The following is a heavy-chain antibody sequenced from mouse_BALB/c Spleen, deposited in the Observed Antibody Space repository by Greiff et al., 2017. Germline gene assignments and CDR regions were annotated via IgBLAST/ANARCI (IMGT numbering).Heavy chain of an antibody. CDR1: GYAFTNYL. D-gene: IGHD2-14*01. Sequence: VQLQQSGAELVRPGTSVKVSCKASGYAFTNYLIEWVKQRPGQGLEWIGVINPGSGGTNYNEKFKGKATLTADKSSSTAYMQLSSLTSEDSAVYYCARGGEVRRFDYWGQGTTLTVSS. J-gene: IGHJ2*01. CDR2: INPGSGGT. CDR3: ARGGEVRRFDY. V-gene: IGHV1-54*01.